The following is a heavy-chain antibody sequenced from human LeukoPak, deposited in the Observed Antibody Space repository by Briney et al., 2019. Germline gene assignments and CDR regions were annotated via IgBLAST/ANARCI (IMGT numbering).Heavy chain of an antibody. J-gene: IGHJ4*02. D-gene: IGHD5-18*01. CDR2: IIPIFGTA. CDR3: ARSGAMDSYGMN. CDR1: GGTFSSYA. V-gene: IGHV1-69*01. Sequence: SVKVSCKASGGTFSSYAISWVRQAPGQGLEWMGGIIPIFGTANYAQKFQGRVTITADESTSTAYMELSSLRSEDTAVCYCARSGAMDSYGMNWGQGTLVTASS.